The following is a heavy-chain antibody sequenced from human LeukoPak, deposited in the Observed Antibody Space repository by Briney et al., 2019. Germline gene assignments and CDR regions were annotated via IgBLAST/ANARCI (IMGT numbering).Heavy chain of an antibody. CDR1: GFTFSSYG. J-gene: IGHJ4*02. CDR3: AKDIGRGVIIYGFDY. D-gene: IGHD3-10*01. V-gene: IGHV3-30*18. Sequence: GRSLRLSCAASGFTFSSYGRHWVRQAPGKGLEWVAVISYDGSNKYYADSVKGRFTISRDNSKNSLYLQMNSLRAEDTALYYCAKDIGRGVIIYGFDYWGQGTLVTVSS. CDR2: ISYDGSNK.